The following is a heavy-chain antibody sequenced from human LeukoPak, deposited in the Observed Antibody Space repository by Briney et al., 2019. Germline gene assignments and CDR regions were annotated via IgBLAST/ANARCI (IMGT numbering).Heavy chain of an antibody. J-gene: IGHJ4*02. CDR3: TSFFWQTPGGY. D-gene: IGHD3-3*01. CDR2: IRSKAYGGTT. CDR1: GFTFGDYA. V-gene: IGHV3-49*04. Sequence: GRSLRLSCTASGFTFGDYAMSWVRQAPGKGLEWVGFIRSKAYGGTTEYAASVKGRFTISRDDSKSIAYLQMNSLKTEDTAVYYCTSFFWQTPGGYWGKGTLVTVSS.